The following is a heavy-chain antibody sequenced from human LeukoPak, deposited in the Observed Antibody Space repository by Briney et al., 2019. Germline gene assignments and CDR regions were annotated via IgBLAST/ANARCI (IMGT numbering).Heavy chain of an antibody. Sequence: GASVKVSCKASGYTFTAYYVHWVRQAPGQGLEWMGWITPNGGGTKYAQKFQGRVTMTSDTSISTAYMELSGLRSDDTAVYYCARAFRLSPLEDCFDPRGKGTLVTVSS. CDR3: ARAFRLSPLEDCFDP. CDR2: ITPNGGGT. D-gene: IGHD4/OR15-4a*01. CDR1: GYTFTAYY. J-gene: IGHJ5*02. V-gene: IGHV1-2*02.